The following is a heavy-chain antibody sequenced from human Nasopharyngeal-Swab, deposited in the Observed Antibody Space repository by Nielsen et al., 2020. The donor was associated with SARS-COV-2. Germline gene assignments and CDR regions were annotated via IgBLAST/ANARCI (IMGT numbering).Heavy chain of an antibody. CDR2: ISGSGGST. J-gene: IGHJ5*02. V-gene: IGHV3-23*01. D-gene: IGHD2-2*01. CDR3: AKKGIVVVPAAGGLDP. Sequence: GESLKISCAASGFTFSSYAMSWVRQAPGKGLEWVSAISGSGGSTYYADSVKGRFTISRDNSKNTLYLQMNSLRAEDTAVYYCAKKGIVVVPAAGGLDPWGPGTLVTVSS. CDR1: GFTFSSYA.